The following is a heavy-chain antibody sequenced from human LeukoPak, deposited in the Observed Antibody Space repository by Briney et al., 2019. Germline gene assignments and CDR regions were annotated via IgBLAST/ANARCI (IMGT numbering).Heavy chain of an antibody. V-gene: IGHV4-59*01. CDR1: GGSISSYY. CDR3: ASQMIGSWDAFDI. D-gene: IGHD3-10*01. CDR2: IYYSGST. Sequence: SETLSLTCTVSGGSISSYYWSWIRQPPGKGLEWIGYIYYSGSTNYNPSLKSRVAISVDTSKNQFSLKLSSVTAADTAVYYCASQMIGSWDAFDIWGQGTMVTVSS. J-gene: IGHJ3*02.